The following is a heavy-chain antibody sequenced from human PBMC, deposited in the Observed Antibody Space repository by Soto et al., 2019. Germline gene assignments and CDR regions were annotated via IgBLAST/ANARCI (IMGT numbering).Heavy chain of an antibody. CDR1: GVSSTSFY. CDR2: IFDNGDV. D-gene: IGHD2-15*01. J-gene: IGHJ4*02. Sequence: QVRLQESGPGLVRPSETLSLTCTVSGVSSTSFYWSWIRQSPGKGLEWIGYIFDNGDVKYNPSLMRRLTMSIDMSKNEFSLGLKSVTAGDTAMYYWARGGGSKWYYFDSWGEGTLVTVSS. CDR3: ARGGGSKWYYFDS. V-gene: IGHV4-59*01.